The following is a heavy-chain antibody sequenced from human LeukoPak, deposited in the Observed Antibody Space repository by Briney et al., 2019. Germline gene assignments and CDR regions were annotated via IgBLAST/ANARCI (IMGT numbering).Heavy chain of an antibody. D-gene: IGHD3-3*01. CDR1: GSAFSNAW. Sequence: GGSLRLSCAASGSAFSNAWMSWARQAPGKGLEWVGRIKSKTDGGTIDYAAPVKGRFTISRDGSKNTLYVHMNSLKTEDTAVYYCATTIFGVLTSLDYWAQGTLVTVSS. CDR3: ATTIFGVLTSLDY. CDR2: IKSKTDGGTI. V-gene: IGHV3-15*01. J-gene: IGHJ4*02.